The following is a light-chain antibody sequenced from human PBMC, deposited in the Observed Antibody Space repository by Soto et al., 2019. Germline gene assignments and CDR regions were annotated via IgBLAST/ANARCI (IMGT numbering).Light chain of an antibody. Sequence: QSALTQPASVSGSPGQSITISCTGTSSDVGGYNYVSWYQQHPGKAPELMIYDVSNRPSGVSNRFSGSKSGNTASLKISGLQAEDEADYYCSSYAGSSTVVFGGRTKVTVL. J-gene: IGLJ2*01. CDR3: SSYAGSSTVV. CDR1: SSDVGGYNY. V-gene: IGLV2-14*01. CDR2: DVS.